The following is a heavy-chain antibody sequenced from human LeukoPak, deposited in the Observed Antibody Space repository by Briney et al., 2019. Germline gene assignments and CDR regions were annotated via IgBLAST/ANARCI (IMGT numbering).Heavy chain of an antibody. J-gene: IGHJ5*02. Sequence: GGSLRLSCAASGFTFSSYSMNWVRQAPGKGLEWVSSISSSSSYIYYADSVKGRFTISRDNAKNSLYLQMNSLRAEDTAVYYCARDMSDKDYGDYNWFDPWGQGTLVTVSS. V-gene: IGHV3-21*01. CDR1: GFTFSSYS. D-gene: IGHD4-17*01. CDR2: ISSSSSYI. CDR3: ARDMSDKDYGDYNWFDP.